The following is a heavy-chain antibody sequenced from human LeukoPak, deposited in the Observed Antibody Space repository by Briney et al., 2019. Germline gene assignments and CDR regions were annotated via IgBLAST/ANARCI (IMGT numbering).Heavy chain of an antibody. D-gene: IGHD3-22*01. CDR1: GFTFGDYA. J-gene: IGHJ4*02. V-gene: IGHV3-49*04. CDR3: TRGGLYYDSSGYPASRTPFDY. CDR2: IRSKAYGGTT. Sequence: GRSLRLSCTASGFTFGDYAMIWVRQAPGKGLEWVGFIRSKAYGGTTEYAASVKGRFAISRDDSKSIAYLQMNSLKTEDTAVYYCTRGGLYYDSSGYPASRTPFDYWGQGTLVTVSS.